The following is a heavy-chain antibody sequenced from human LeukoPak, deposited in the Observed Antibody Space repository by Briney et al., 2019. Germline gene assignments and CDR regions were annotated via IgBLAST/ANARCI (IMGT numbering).Heavy chain of an antibody. Sequence: SETLSLTCIVSGGSISSYYWSWIRQPPGKGLEWIGYIYYSGSTNYNPSLKSRVTISVDTSKNQFSLKLSSVTAADTAVYYCARFKKSNWFDPWGQGALVTVSS. V-gene: IGHV4-59*12. CDR3: ARFKKSNWFDP. CDR1: GGSISSYY. CDR2: IYYSGST. J-gene: IGHJ5*02.